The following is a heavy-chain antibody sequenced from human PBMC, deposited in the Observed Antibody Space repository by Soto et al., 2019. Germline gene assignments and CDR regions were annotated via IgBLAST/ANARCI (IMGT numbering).Heavy chain of an antibody. CDR2: MNPNSGNT. V-gene: IGHV1-8*01. J-gene: IGHJ2*01. Sequence: ASVKGSCKASGYTFTSYDINWVRQATGQGLEWMGWMNPNSGNTGYAQKFQGRVTMTRNTSISTAYMELSSLRSEDTAVYYCARGVYGDYDWYFDLWGRGTLVTVSS. D-gene: IGHD4-17*01. CDR1: GYTFTSYD. CDR3: ARGVYGDYDWYFDL.